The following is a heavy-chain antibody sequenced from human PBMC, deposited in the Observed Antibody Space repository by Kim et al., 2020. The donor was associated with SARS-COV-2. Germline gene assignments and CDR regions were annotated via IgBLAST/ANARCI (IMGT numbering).Heavy chain of an antibody. CDR2: ITGNGAVT. J-gene: IGHJ6*03. D-gene: IGHD5-18*01. CDR1: GFTFSTYG. Sequence: GGSLRLSCAASGFTFSTYGMSWVRQAPGKGLEWVSAITGNGAVTYYADSVKGRFAISRDNSKNTLYLQMNSLRPADTAIYYCAKRGVDAVMGKLCDYM. CDR3: AKRGVDAVMGKLCDYM. V-gene: IGHV3-23*01.